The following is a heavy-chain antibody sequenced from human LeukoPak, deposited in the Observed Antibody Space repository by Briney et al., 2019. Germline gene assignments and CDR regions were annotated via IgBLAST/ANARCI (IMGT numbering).Heavy chain of an antibody. CDR1: GGSFSGYY. Sequence: PETLSLTCAVYGGSFSGYYWSWIRQPPGKGLEWIGEIIHSGSTNYYPSLKSRVTISVDTSKKQFSLKLSSVTAADTAVYYCARDQEITMVRGVIISPGSFDYWGQGTLVTVSS. D-gene: IGHD3-10*01. CDR3: ARDQEITMVRGVIISPGSFDY. CDR2: IIHSGST. V-gene: IGHV4-34*12. J-gene: IGHJ4*02.